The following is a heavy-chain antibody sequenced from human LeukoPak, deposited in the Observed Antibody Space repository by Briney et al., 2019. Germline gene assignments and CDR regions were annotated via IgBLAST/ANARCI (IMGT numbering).Heavy chain of an antibody. V-gene: IGHV3-23*01. CDR1: GFTFSTYA. D-gene: IGHD2-2*01. CDR3: ARVGPPSVVTMTFDF. CDR2: ISGRDSST. J-gene: IGHJ4*02. Sequence: GGSLRLSCAASGFTFSTYAMGWVRQAPGKGLEWVSAISGRDSSTYSADSVKGRFTISRGDSKNTLYMQMNGLRAEDTAVYYCARVGPPSVVTMTFDFWGQGILVAVSS.